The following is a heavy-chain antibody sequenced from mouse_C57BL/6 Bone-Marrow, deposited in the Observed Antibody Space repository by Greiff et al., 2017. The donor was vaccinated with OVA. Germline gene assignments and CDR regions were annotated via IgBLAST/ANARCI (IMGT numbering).Heavy chain of an antibody. CDR1: GFTFTDYY. CDR2: IRNKANGYTT. CDR3: ARYRGGAFYAMDY. J-gene: IGHJ4*01. Sequence: EVQLQESGGGLVQPGGSLSLSCAASGFTFTDYYMSWVRQPPGKALEWLGFIRNKANGYTTEYSASVKGRFTISRDNSQSILYLQMNALRAEDSATYYCARYRGGAFYAMDYWGQGTSVTVSS. D-gene: IGHD1-1*02. V-gene: IGHV7-3*01.